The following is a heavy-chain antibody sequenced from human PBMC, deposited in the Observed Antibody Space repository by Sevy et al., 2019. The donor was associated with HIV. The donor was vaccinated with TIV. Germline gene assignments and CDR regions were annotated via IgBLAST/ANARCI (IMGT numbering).Heavy chain of an antibody. CDR3: AKPDRYYDSSGYCDY. CDR2: ISYDGSNK. Sequence: GESLKISRAASGFTFSSYGMHWVRQAPGKGLEWVAVISYDGSNKYYADSVKGRFTISRDNSKNTLYLQMNSLRAEDTAVYYCAKPDRYYDSSGYCDYWGQGTLVTVSS. J-gene: IGHJ4*02. D-gene: IGHD3-22*01. CDR1: GFTFSSYG. V-gene: IGHV3-30*18.